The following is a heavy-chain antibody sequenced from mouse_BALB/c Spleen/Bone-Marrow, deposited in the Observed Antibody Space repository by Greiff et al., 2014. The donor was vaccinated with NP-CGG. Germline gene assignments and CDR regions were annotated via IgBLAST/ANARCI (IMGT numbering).Heavy chain of an antibody. CDR2: ISSGGSYT. CDR1: GFTFSSYA. V-gene: IGHV5-9-3*01. Sequence: EVQLVESGGGLVKPGGSLKLPCAASGFTFSSYAMSWVRQTPEKRLEWVATISSGGSYTYYPDSVKGRFTISRDNAKNTLYLQMSSLRSEDTAMYYCARGNYGYGNYFDYWGQGTTLTVSS. CDR3: ARGNYGYGNYFDY. J-gene: IGHJ2*01. D-gene: IGHD1-2*01.